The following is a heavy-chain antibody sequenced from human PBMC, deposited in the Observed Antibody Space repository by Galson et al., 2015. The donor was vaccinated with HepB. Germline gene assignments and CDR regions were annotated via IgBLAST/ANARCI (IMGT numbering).Heavy chain of an antibody. CDR2: ISPDGNNK. D-gene: IGHD1-26*01. CDR3: AKGPYSIILLCGGLFDP. Sequence: SLRLSCAASGVTFSNAGMHWVRQAPGKGLEWVASISPDGNNKLYVDSVKGRFTISRDNSKNTLFLQMNSLTGEDTAVYYCAKGPYSIILLCGGLFDPWGQGTLVTVSS. CDR1: GVTFSNAG. J-gene: IGHJ5*02. V-gene: IGHV3-30*18.